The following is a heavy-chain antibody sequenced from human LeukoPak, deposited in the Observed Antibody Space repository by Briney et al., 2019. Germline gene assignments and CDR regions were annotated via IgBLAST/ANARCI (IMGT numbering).Heavy chain of an antibody. V-gene: IGHV3-21*04. D-gene: IGHD6-19*01. CDR2: ISSRSSGYI. J-gene: IGHJ4*02. CDR3: AKPYISGWYGSFDY. CDR1: GFTFSGYT. Sequence: GGSLRLSCAASGFTFSGYTMNWVRQAPGKGLEWVSSISSRSSGYIYYADSVKGRFTISRDNSKNTLYLQMNSLRAEDTAVYYCAKPYISGWYGSFDYWGQGTLVTVSS.